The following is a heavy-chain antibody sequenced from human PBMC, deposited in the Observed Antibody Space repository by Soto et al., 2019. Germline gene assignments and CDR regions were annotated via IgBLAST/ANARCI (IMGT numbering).Heavy chain of an antibody. CDR3: ARNNDYGGNSELI. J-gene: IGHJ3*02. Sequence: QLQLQESGPGLVKPSETLSLTCTVSGGSISSSSYYWGWIRQPPGKGLEWIGSIYYSGSTYYNPSLKSRVTISVDTSKNQFSLKLSSVTAADTAVYYCARNNDYGGNSELIWGQGTMVTVSS. CDR2: IYYSGST. V-gene: IGHV4-39*01. D-gene: IGHD4-17*01. CDR1: GGSISSSSYY.